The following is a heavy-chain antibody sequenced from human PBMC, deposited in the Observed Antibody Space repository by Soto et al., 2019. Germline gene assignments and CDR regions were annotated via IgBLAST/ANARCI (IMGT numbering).Heavy chain of an antibody. D-gene: IGHD6-13*01. J-gene: IGHJ4*02. V-gene: IGHV4-30-4*01. Sequence: SETLSLTCTVSGGSISSGDYYWSWIRQPPGKGLEWIGYIYYSGSTYYNPSLKSRVTISVDTSKNQFSLKLSSVTAADTAVYYCALRQEWGSWALDYWGQGTLVTVSS. CDR1: GGSISSGDYY. CDR3: ALRQEWGSWALDY. CDR2: IYYSGST.